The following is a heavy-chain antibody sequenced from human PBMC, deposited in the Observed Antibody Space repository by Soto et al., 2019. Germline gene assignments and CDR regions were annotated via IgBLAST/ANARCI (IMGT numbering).Heavy chain of an antibody. CDR2: ISWNSGSI. V-gene: IGHV3-9*01. Sequence: EVQLVESGGGSVQPGRYLSLSCVASGFTFERYAMHWVRQVPGKGLEWVSGISWNSGSIGYEDSVKGRFTISRDNAQKSLYLEVTSLRVEDTAFYYCVKDVHEQWLVSHFEYWGQGALVTVSS. CDR1: GFTFERYA. CDR3: VKDVHEQWLVSHFEY. D-gene: IGHD6-19*01. J-gene: IGHJ4*02.